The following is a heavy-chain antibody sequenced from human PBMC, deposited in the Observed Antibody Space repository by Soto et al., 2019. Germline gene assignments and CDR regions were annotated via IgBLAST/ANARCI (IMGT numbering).Heavy chain of an antibody. CDR1: GFTFSSYA. Sequence: QVPLVESGGGVVQPGRSLRLSCAASGFTFSSYAMHWVRQAPGKGLEWVAVISYDGSNKYYADSVKGRFTISRDNSKNTLYLQMNSLRAEDTAVYYCARAGVPAAISDYYYYGMDVWGQGTTVTVSS. D-gene: IGHD2-2*01. V-gene: IGHV3-30-3*01. CDR2: ISYDGSNK. CDR3: ARAGVPAAISDYYYYGMDV. J-gene: IGHJ6*02.